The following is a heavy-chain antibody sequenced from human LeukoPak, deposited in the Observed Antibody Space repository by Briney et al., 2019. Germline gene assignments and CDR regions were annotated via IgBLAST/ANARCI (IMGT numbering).Heavy chain of an antibody. D-gene: IGHD4-17*01. CDR2: IWYDGSNK. J-gene: IGHJ6*04. Sequence: GGSLRLSCAASGFTFSSYGMHWLRQAPGKGLEWVAVIWYDGSNKYYADSVKGRFTISRDNSKNTLYLQMNSLRAEDTAVYYCASSYGDYAFDGMDVWGKGTTVTVSS. V-gene: IGHV3-33*01. CDR3: ASSYGDYAFDGMDV. CDR1: GFTFSSYG.